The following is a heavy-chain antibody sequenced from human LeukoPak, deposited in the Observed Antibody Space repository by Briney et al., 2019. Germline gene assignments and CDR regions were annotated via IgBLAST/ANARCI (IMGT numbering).Heavy chain of an antibody. CDR3: AKYYDSVGYFDY. D-gene: IGHD3-22*01. CDR1: GFTFDDYA. V-gene: IGHV3-9*01. Sequence: PGGSLRLSCASSGFTFDDYAMHGVRQAPWKGLECVSGISWNSGSIGYADSVKGRFTISRDNSKNTLYLQMNSLRAEDTAVYYCAKYYDSVGYFDYLGQGTLVTVSS. J-gene: IGHJ4*02. CDR2: ISWNSGSI.